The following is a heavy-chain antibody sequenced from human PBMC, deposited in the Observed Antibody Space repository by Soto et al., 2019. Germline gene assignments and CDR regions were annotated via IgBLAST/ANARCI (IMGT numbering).Heavy chain of an antibody. D-gene: IGHD3-10*01. CDR2: IYPGDSDT. J-gene: IGHJ6*02. Sequence: EVQLVQSGAEVKKPGESLKISCKGSGYSFTNYWIGWVRQMPGKGLEWMGIIYPGDSDTRYSPSFQGQVTISADKSISTAYLQWSSLKASDTAMYYCARAMVLGKNYYGVDVWGQGTTVTVSS. V-gene: IGHV5-51*03. CDR1: GYSFTNYW. CDR3: ARAMVLGKNYYGVDV.